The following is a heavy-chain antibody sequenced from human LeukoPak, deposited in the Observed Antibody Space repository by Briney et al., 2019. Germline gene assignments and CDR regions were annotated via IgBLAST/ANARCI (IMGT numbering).Heavy chain of an antibody. CDR3: ARQSYSSAWYFSAY. CDR1: GGSISSNY. CDR2: IYYSGST. J-gene: IGHJ4*02. Sequence: PSETLSLTCTVSGGSISSNYWTWIRQPPGMGLEWIGNIYYSGSTNYNPSLKSRVTISVDTSKNQFSLKLNSVTAADTAVYYCARQSYSSAWYFSAYWGQGTLVTVSS. V-gene: IGHV4-59*08. D-gene: IGHD6-19*01.